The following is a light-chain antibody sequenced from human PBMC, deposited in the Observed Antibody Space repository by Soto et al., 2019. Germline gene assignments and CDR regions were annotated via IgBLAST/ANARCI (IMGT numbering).Light chain of an antibody. V-gene: IGLV2-11*01. CDR2: DVS. CDR1: SSDVGGYNY. CDR3: AAWDDSLNAHYF. Sequence: QSALTQPRSVSGSPGQSVTISCTGTSSDVGGYNYVSWYQQHPGKAPKLMIYDVSKRPSGVPDRLSGSKFGNTASLTISGLQAEDEADYYCAAWDDSLNAHYFFGTGTKLTVL. J-gene: IGLJ1*01.